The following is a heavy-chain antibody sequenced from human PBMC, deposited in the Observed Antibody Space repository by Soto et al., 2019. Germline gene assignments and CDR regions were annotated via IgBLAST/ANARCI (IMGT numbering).Heavy chain of an antibody. V-gene: IGHV4-59*01. J-gene: IGHJ4*02. CDR1: GVSIRSYY. D-gene: IGHD5-18*01. Sequence: PSETLSLTCTVSGVSIRSYYWSWIRQPPGKGLEWIGYIYYSGSTNYNPSLKSRVTISVDTSKNQFSLKLSSVTAADTAVYYCASTRGYSYGLDYWGQGTQVTVSS. CDR3: ASTRGYSYGLDY. CDR2: IYYSGST.